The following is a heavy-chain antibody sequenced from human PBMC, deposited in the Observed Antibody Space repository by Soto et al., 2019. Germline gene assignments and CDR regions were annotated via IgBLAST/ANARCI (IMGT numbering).Heavy chain of an antibody. CDR3: ARTRYCSSTSCLSWFDP. Sequence: QVQLVQSGAEVKKPGASVKVSCKASRYTFTSYDINWVRQATGQGLEWMGWMNPNSGNTGYAQKFQGRVTMTWNTSISTAYMELSSLRSEDTAVYYCARTRYCSSTSCLSWFDPWGQGTLVTVSS. CDR1: RYTFTSYD. J-gene: IGHJ5*02. D-gene: IGHD2-2*01. V-gene: IGHV1-8*01. CDR2: MNPNSGNT.